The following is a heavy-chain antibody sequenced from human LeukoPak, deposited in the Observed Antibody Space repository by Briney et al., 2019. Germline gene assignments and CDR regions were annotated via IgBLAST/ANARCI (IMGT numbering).Heavy chain of an antibody. J-gene: IGHJ4*02. Sequence: ASVKVSCKATGYTFTSYDINWVRQATGQGLEWLGWMNPNSGNTGHAQKFQGRVTMTRDTSLRTAYMELSSLGSEDMAVYYCARGSYYYDSSGYQVDYWGQGTLVTVSS. V-gene: IGHV1-8*01. CDR3: ARGSYYYDSSGYQVDY. CDR2: MNPNSGNT. CDR1: GYTFTSYD. D-gene: IGHD3-22*01.